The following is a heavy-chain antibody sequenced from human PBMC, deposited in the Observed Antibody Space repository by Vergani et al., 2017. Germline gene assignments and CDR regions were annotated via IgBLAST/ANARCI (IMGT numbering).Heavy chain of an antibody. CDR3: AKGNIVATIPVYYFDY. J-gene: IGHJ4*02. CDR1: GFTFSSYA. D-gene: IGHD5-12*01. Sequence: EVQLLESGGGLAQPGGSLRLSCAASGFTFSSYAMSWVRQAPGKGLEWVSAISGSGGSTYYADSVKGRFTISRDNSKNTLYLQMNSLRAEDTAVDYCAKGNIVATIPVYYFDYWGQGTLVTVSS. CDR2: ISGSGGST. V-gene: IGHV3-23*01.